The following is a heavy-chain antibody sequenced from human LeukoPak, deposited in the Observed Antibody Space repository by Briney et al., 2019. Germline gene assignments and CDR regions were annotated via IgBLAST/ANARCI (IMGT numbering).Heavy chain of an antibody. D-gene: IGHD2-21*02. J-gene: IGHJ1*01. CDR1: GFTFNRCW. CDR2: INPDGRDT. Sequence: GGSLRLSCVVSGFTFNRCWMNWVRQAPGKGLEWVAHINPDGRDTYYVDSVKGRFTISRDNAQNSMYLQMNSLRVEDTAVYYCTSWGDTTAEYFQRWGQGTLVTVPS. V-gene: IGHV3-7*01. CDR3: TSWGDTTAEYFQR.